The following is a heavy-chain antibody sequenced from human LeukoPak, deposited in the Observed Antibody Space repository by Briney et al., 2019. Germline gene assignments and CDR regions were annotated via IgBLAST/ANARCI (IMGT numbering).Heavy chain of an antibody. CDR3: VPYYYDSSGYYEPKLAY. J-gene: IGHJ4*02. Sequence: PGGSLRLSCAASGFTFSSYAMSWIRQAPGKGLEWVSYISSSGSTIYYADSVKGRFTISRDNAKNSLYLQMNSLRAEDTAVYYCVPYYYDSSGYYEPKLAYWGQGTLVTVSS. D-gene: IGHD3-22*01. CDR1: GFTFSSYA. V-gene: IGHV3-11*04. CDR2: ISSSGSTI.